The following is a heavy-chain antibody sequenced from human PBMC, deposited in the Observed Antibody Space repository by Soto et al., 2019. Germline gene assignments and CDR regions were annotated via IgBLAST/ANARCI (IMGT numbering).Heavy chain of an antibody. CDR3: AYSSSWYYFDY. Sequence: AETLSLTCPLSGGPLSSYYWRWDRQPPGKGLEWIGYIYYSGSTNYNPSLKSRVTISVDTSKNQLSLKLSSVTAADTAVYYCAYSSSWYYFDYWGQGTLVNVSS. V-gene: IGHV4-59*01. CDR2: IYYSGST. CDR1: GGPLSSYY. D-gene: IGHD6-13*01. J-gene: IGHJ4*02.